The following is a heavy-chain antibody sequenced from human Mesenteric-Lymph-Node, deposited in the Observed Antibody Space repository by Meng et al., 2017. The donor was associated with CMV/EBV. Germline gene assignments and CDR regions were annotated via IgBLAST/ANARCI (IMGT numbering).Heavy chain of an antibody. CDR3: ARDYGGRYCSSTTCYVNFYAMDV. V-gene: IGHV3-30*04. J-gene: IGHJ6*02. CDR1: EFTFTNYP. D-gene: IGHD2-2*01. CDR2: ISYDGSDK. Sequence: GGSLRLSCAASEFTFTNYPLHWVRQAPGKGLEWVAIISYDGSDKDYADSVKGRFTISRDNANNTLYLQMNSLRPEDAAVYYCARDYGGRYCSSTTCYVNFYAMDVWGHGTTVTVSS.